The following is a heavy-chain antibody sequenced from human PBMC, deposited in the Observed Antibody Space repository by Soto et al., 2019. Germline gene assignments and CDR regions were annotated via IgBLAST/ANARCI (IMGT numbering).Heavy chain of an antibody. V-gene: IGHV4-59*08. Sequence: SETLSLTCTVSGGSISSYYWSWIRQPPGKGLEWIGYIYYSGSTNYNPSLKSRVTISVDTSKNQFSLKLSSVTAADTAVYYCARRYGSFFDIWGPGTMVTVSS. J-gene: IGHJ3*02. CDR1: GGSISSYY. CDR3: ARRYGSFFDI. D-gene: IGHD3-10*01. CDR2: IYYSGST.